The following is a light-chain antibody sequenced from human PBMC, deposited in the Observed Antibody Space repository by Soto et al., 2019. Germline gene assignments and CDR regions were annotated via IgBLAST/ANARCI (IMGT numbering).Light chain of an antibody. Sequence: TQLTQSPATLFASAGDRGTITCRASQTISNWLAWYQQKPGKAPTLLIYDASTLERGVPSRFSGTGSGTEFTLSIDSLQPDDFATYYCQQYHTSSSTFGQGTRLEIK. J-gene: IGKJ5*01. V-gene: IGKV1-5*01. CDR1: QTISNW. CDR2: DAS. CDR3: QQYHTSSST.